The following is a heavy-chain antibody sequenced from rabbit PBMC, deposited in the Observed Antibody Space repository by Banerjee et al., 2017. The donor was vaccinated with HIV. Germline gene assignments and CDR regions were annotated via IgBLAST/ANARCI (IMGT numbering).Heavy chain of an antibody. CDR2: IDPVFGTT. V-gene: IGHV1S7*01. Sequence: QSLEESGGDLVKPGASLTLTCTASGFDFSSYTMNWVRQAPGKGLEWIGYIDPVFGTTYYANWVNGRFTISSHNAQNTLYLQLNSLTAADTATYFCVSYDDYGDRNLWGQGTLVTVS. D-gene: IGHD2-1*01. CDR3: VSYDDYGDRNL. CDR1: GFDFSSYT. J-gene: IGHJ4*01.